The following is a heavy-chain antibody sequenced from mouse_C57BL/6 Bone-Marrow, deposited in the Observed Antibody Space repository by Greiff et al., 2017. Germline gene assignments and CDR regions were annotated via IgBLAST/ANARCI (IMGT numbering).Heavy chain of an antibody. D-gene: IGHD4-1*01. V-gene: IGHV1S132*01. J-gene: IGHJ4*01. CDR3: VRSETGTGGMDY. CDR1: GYIFTSYW. CDR2: IYPGTGST. Sequence: VQLQESGAELVRPGASVKLSCKTSGYIFTSYWIHWVKQRSGQGLEWIARIYPGTGSTYYNEKFKGKATLTAYKSSSTAYMQLSSLTSEDSEFYVCVRSETGTGGMDYWGQGTSVTVSA.